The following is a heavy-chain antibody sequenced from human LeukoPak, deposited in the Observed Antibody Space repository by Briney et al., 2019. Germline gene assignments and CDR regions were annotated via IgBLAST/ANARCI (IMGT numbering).Heavy chain of an antibody. CDR3: ANGGRRWIPGSGSYRGPFFDY. CDR2: ISYDGSNK. J-gene: IGHJ4*02. Sequence: QSGRSLRLSCAASGFTFNSYVMHWVRQAPGKGLEWVAVISYDGSNKYHADSVKGRFTISRANSKNTLYVQMNGRRAEDTAVYYCANGGRRWIPGSGSYRGPFFDYWGQGTLVTVSS. CDR1: GFTFNSYV. D-gene: IGHD3-10*01. V-gene: IGHV3-30*18.